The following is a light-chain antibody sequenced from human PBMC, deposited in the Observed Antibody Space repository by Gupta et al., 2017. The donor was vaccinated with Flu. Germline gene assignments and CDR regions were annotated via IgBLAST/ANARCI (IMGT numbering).Light chain of an antibody. V-gene: IGLV3-21*02. J-gene: IGLJ3*02. Sequence: SYVLTQPPSVSVAPGQTARITGGGQNIGDESVDWYQQKPGQAPVLVVYDNNDRPSGIPERFSGSSSGNTATLIINRVEGGDESDYYCQVWDSRRDWVFGGGTRLTVL. CDR2: DNN. CDR3: QVWDSRRDWV. CDR1: NIGDES.